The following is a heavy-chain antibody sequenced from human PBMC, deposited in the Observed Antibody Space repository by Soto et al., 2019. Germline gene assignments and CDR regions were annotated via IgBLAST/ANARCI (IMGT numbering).Heavy chain of an antibody. V-gene: IGHV3-30-3*01. J-gene: IGHJ6*02. Sequence: GGSLRLSCAASGFTFSSYAMHWVRQAPGKGLEWVAVISYDGSNKYYADSVKGRFTISRDNSKNTLYLQMNSLRAEGTAVYYCARSLPVRGNYYYGMDVWGQGTTVTVSS. CDR2: ISYDGSNK. D-gene: IGHD6-6*01. CDR3: ARSLPVRGNYYYGMDV. CDR1: GFTFSSYA.